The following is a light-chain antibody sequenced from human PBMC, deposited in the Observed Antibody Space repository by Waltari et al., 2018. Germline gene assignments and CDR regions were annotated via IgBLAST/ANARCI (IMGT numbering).Light chain of an antibody. V-gene: IGLV1-40*01. CDR2: GNS. CDR3: QSYDSSLSGYV. Sequence: QSVLTQPPSVSGAPGQRGTISRTGSSSHIGAGYDLHWYQQLPGTAPKLLIYGNSNRPSGVPDRFSGSKSGTSASLAITGLQAEDEADYYCQSYDSSLSGYVFGTGTKVTVL. CDR1: SSHIGAGYD. J-gene: IGLJ1*01.